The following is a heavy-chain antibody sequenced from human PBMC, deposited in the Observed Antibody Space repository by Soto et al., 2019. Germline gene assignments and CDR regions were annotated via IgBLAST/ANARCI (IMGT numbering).Heavy chain of an antibody. V-gene: IGHV1-3*01. Sequence: ASVKVSCKASGYTFTSYAMHWVRQAPGQRLEWMGWINAGNGNTKYSQKFQGRVTITRDTSASTAYMELSSLRSEDTAVYYCARPYNSLRFLEWLPLDYWGQGTLVTVS. CDR1: GYTFTSYA. J-gene: IGHJ4*02. D-gene: IGHD3-3*01. CDR2: INAGNGNT. CDR3: ARPYNSLRFLEWLPLDY.